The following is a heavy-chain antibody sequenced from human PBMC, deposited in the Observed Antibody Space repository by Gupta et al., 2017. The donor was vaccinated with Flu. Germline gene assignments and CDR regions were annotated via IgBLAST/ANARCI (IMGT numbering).Heavy chain of an antibody. Sequence: WVREVPGRGLEWVAGISYDSERIGYVDYVQGLGIISRDNHKKSLYLQMNSLRVEETALYYCAKGYVRGTAKESWSYGLDVWGQGTAVTVSS. V-gene: IGHV3-9*01. CDR3: AKGYVRGTAKESWSYGLDV. D-gene: IGHD5-18*01. J-gene: IGHJ6*02. CDR2: ISYDSERI.